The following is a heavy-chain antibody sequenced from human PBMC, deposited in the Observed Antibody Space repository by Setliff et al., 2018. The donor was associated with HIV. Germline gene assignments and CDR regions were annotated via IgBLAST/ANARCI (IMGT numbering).Heavy chain of an antibody. V-gene: IGHV3-7*01. J-gene: IGHJ3*01. D-gene: IGHD3-10*01. Sequence: GGSLRLSCATSGFTFRDYWMTWVRQAPGGGLQWVASISPDGSEKSLVDSVMGRFTISRDNAKNSLFLQMNSLRAEDTAVYYCARDSVRGASWYPGGFDVWGQGAMVTVSS. CDR2: ISPDGSEK. CDR1: GFTFRDYW. CDR3: ARDSVRGASWYPGGFDV.